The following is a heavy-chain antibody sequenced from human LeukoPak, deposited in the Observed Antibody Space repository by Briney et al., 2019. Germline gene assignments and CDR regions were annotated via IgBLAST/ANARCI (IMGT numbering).Heavy chain of an antibody. CDR2: ISAYNGNT. D-gene: IGHD3-22*01. CDR3: ARERQNYYDSSGYLN. CDR1: GYTFTSYD. V-gene: IGHV1-18*01. J-gene: IGHJ4*02. Sequence: ASVKVSCKASGYTFTSYDINWVRQATGQGLEWMGWISAYNGNTNYAQKLQGRVTMTTDTSTSTAYMELRSLRSDDTAVYYCARERQNYYDSSGYLNWGQGTLVTVSS.